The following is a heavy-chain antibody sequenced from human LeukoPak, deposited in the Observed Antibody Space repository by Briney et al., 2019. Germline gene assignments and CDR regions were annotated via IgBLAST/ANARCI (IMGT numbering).Heavy chain of an antibody. Sequence: PGRSLRLSCAASGFTFSSYGMHWVRQAPGKGLEWVAVISYDGSNKYYADSVKGRFTISRDNSKNTLYLQMYSLRAEDTAVYYCAKDRSNCLGYWGQGTLVTVSS. V-gene: IGHV3-30*18. D-gene: IGHD4-11*01. CDR2: ISYDGSNK. CDR1: GFTFSSYG. J-gene: IGHJ4*02. CDR3: AKDRSNCLGY.